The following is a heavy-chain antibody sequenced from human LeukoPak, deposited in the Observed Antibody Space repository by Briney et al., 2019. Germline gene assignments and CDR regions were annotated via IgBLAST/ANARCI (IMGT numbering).Heavy chain of an antibody. Sequence: GGSLRLSCAASGFTFSYYGMHWVRQAPGKGLEWVAVIWYDGSNKYYADSVKGRFTISRDNAKNTLYLQMNSLRAEDTAVYYCARAQNWNYVNYWGQGTLVTVSS. CDR3: ARAQNWNYVNY. CDR1: GFTFSYYG. V-gene: IGHV3-33*01. D-gene: IGHD1-1*01. CDR2: IWYDGSNK. J-gene: IGHJ4*02.